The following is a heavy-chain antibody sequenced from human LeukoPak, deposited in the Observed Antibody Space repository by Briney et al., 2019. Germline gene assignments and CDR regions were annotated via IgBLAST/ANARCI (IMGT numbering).Heavy chain of an antibody. CDR3: ARNNSNGFDF. CDR2: IFQSVST. D-gene: IGHD6-19*01. Sequence: ASETLSLTCTVSGYSISGGYYWGWIRQPPGKGLEWIGTIFQSVSTYYNPSLKSRVTTSVDTSKNQFSLKLGSVTAADTAVYYCARNNSNGFDFWSQGTLVTVSS. CDR1: GYSISGGYY. J-gene: IGHJ4*02. V-gene: IGHV4-38-2*02.